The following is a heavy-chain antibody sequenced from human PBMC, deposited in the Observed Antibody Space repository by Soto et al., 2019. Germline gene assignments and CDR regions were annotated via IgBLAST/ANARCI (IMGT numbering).Heavy chain of an antibody. CDR3: ARGAAAREYYYYYYYMDV. V-gene: IGHV1-46*03. CDR2: INPSGGST. Sequence: QVQLVQSGAEVKKPGASVKVSCKASGYTFTSYYMHWVRQAPGQGLEWMGIINPSGGSTSYAQKFQGRVTMTRETSTSTVYMELSSLRSEDTAVYYCARGAAAREYYYYYYYMDVWGKGTTVTVSS. CDR1: GYTFTSYY. D-gene: IGHD6-6*01. J-gene: IGHJ6*03.